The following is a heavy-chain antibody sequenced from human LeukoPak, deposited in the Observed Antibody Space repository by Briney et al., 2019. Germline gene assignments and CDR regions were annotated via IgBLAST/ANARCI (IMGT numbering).Heavy chain of an antibody. CDR1: GFTFSSYD. D-gene: IGHD6-19*01. J-gene: IGHJ4*02. CDR2: IGTAGDT. V-gene: IGHV3-13*01. Sequence: PGGSLRLSCAASGFTFSSYDMHWVRQATGKGLEWVSAIGTAGDTYYPGSVKGRFTISRENAKNSLYLQMNSLRAGDTAVYYCARVRQISSGWYYFDYWGQGTLVTVSS. CDR3: ARVRQISSGWYYFDY.